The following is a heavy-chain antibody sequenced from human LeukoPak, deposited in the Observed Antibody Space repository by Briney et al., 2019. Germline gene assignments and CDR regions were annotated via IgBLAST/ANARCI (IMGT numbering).Heavy chain of an antibody. Sequence: SETLTLTCTVSGGSISSYYWSWIRQPPGKGLEWIGYIYYSGSTNYNPSLKSRVTISVDTSKNQFSLKLSSVTAADTVVYYCARDKGSDAFDIWGQGTMVAVSS. CDR3: ARDKGSDAFDI. CDR2: IYYSGST. V-gene: IGHV4-59*01. J-gene: IGHJ3*02. CDR1: GGSISSYY.